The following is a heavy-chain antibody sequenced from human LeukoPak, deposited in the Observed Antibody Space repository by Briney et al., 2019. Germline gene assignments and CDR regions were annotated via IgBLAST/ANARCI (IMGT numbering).Heavy chain of an antibody. CDR1: GFTFTSSA. V-gene: IGHV1-58*01. CDR2: IVVGSGNT. CDR3: AREREYYYDSSGHVFDY. D-gene: IGHD3-22*01. Sequence: AASVKVSCKASGFTFTSSAVQWVRQARGQRLEWIGWIVVGSGNTNYAQKFQERVTITRDMSTSTAYMELSSLRSEDTAVYYCAREREYYYDSSGHVFDYWGQGTLVTVSS. J-gene: IGHJ4*02.